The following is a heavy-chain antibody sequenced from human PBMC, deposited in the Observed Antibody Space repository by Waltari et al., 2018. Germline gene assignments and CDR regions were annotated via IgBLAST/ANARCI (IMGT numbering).Heavy chain of an antibody. Sequence: QVQLVQSGAEVKKPGSSVKVSCKASGGTFSRYAISWVRTAPGQGLEWMGRIIPIFGTANYAQKFQGRVTITADESTSTAYMELSSLRSEDTAVYYCASDPYYYGSGSYLFDYWGQGTLVTVSS. CDR2: IIPIFGTA. V-gene: IGHV1-69*18. J-gene: IGHJ4*02. CDR3: ASDPYYYGSGSYLFDY. CDR1: GGTFSRYA. D-gene: IGHD3-10*01.